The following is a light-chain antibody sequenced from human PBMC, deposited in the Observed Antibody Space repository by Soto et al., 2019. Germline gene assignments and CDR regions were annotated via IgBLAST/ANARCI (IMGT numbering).Light chain of an antibody. Sequence: DIQLTQSPSSLSASVGDRVTITCQTSQDIKHYVIWYQQKPGKAPKFLIYDASNVEAGVPSRFSGSGSGTDFSFTISSRQPEDFATYYCQQYDTFPPTFGQGTKLELK. CDR3: QQYDTFPPT. V-gene: IGKV1-33*01. CDR1: QDIKHY. J-gene: IGKJ2*01. CDR2: DAS.